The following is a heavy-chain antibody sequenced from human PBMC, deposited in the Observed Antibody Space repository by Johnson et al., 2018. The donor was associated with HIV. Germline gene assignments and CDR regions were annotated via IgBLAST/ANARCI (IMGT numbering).Heavy chain of an antibody. CDR3: AKTRLRFLELYDAFDI. V-gene: IGHV3-33*06. CDR2: IWYDGSNK. CDR1: GFTFSSSW. Sequence: QVQLVESGGGVVQPGRSLRLSCVASGFTFSSSWMHWVCQAPEKGLEWVAVIWYDGSNKYYADSVKGRFTISRDNSKNTLYLQMNSLRAEDTAVYYCAKTRLRFLELYDAFDIWGQGTMVTVSS. J-gene: IGHJ3*02. D-gene: IGHD3-3*01.